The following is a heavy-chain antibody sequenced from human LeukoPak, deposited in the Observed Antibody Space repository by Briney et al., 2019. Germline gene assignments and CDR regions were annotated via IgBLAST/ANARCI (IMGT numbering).Heavy chain of an antibody. J-gene: IGHJ4*02. CDR3: AKDIRAVPAAILGY. CDR1: GFTFGSYA. D-gene: IGHD2-2*01. V-gene: IGHV3-9*01. Sequence: GGSLRLSCAASGFTFGSYAMHWVRQAPGKGLEWVSGISWNSGSIGYADSVRGRFTISRDNAKNSLYLQMNSLRAEDTALYYCAKDIRAVPAAILGYWGQGTLVTVSS. CDR2: ISWNSGSI.